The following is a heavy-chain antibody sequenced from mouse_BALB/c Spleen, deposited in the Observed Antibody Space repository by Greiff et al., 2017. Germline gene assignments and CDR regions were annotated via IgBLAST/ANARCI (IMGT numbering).Heavy chain of an antibody. V-gene: IGHV2-2*02. CDR2: IWSGGST. CDR1: GFSLTSYG. D-gene: IGHD2-3*01. Sequence: VQLQQSGPGLVQPSQSLSITCTVSGFSLTSYGVHWVRQSPGKGLEWLGVIWSGGSTDYNAAFISRLSISKDNSKSQVFFKMNSLQANDTAIYYCASLYDGYYEDYYAMDYWGQGTSVTVSS. J-gene: IGHJ4*01. CDR3: ASLYDGYYEDYYAMDY.